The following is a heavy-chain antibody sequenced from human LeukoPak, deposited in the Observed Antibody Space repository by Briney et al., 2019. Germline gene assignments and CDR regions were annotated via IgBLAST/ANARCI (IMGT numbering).Heavy chain of an antibody. CDR3: ARQGHDSSGPFTGWFDP. CDR1: GYTFTGYY. J-gene: IGHJ5*02. D-gene: IGHD3-22*01. V-gene: IGHV1-2*02. CDR2: INPNSGGT. Sequence: EASVKVSCKASGYTFTGYYMHWVRQAPGQGLEWMGWINPNSGGTNYAQKFQGRVTMTRDTSISTAYMELSRLRSDDTAVYYCARQGHDSSGPFTGWFDPWGQGTLVTVSS.